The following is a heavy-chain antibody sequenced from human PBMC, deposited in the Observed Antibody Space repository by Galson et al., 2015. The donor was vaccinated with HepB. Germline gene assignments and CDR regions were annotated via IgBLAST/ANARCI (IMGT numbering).Heavy chain of an antibody. CDR2: IWYDGSNK. CDR1: GFTFSSYG. J-gene: IGHJ4*02. D-gene: IGHD5-18*01. CDR3: AREHHLYSYGPGYFDY. Sequence: SLRLSCAASGFTFSSYGMHWVRQAPGKGLEWVAVIWYDGSNKYYADSVKGRFTISRDNSKNTLYLQMNSLRAEDTAVYYCAREHHLYSYGPGYFDYWGQGTLVTVSS. V-gene: IGHV3-33*01.